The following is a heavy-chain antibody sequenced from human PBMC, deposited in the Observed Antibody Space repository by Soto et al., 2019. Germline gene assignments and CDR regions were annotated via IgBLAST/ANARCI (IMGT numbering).Heavy chain of an antibody. CDR2: ISAYNGNT. J-gene: IGHJ4*02. D-gene: IGHD3-10*01. Sequence: ASVKVSCKASGYTFTSYGISWVRQAPGQGLEWMGWISAYNGNTNYAQKLQGRVTMTTDTSTSTAYMELRSLRSDDTAVYYCARVSMVRGVIIAGELAYWGQGTLVTVSS. CDR3: ARVSMVRGVIIAGELAY. V-gene: IGHV1-18*01. CDR1: GYTFTSYG.